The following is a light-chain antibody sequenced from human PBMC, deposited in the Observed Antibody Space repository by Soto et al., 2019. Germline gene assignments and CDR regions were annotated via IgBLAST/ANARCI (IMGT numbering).Light chain of an antibody. CDR1: QSSSSW. CDR3: QHYNSYSEA. Sequence: DIQMTQSPSTLSASVGDRVTITCRASQSSSSWLAWYQQKPGEAPKLLIYDASSLESGVPPRFSGSGSGTEFTLTISSLQPDDFATYYCQHYNSYSEAFGQGTKVDIK. J-gene: IGKJ1*01. V-gene: IGKV1-5*01. CDR2: DAS.